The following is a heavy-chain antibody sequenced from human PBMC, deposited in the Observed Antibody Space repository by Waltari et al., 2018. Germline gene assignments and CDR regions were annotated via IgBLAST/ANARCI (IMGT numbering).Heavy chain of an antibody. CDR2: IKQDGSEK. V-gene: IGHV3-7*01. Sequence: EVQLVESGGGLVQPGGSLRFSCAASGFTFSTLWLTWVRRAPGKGLEWVANIKQDGSEKFYVDSVSGRFTISRDNAKNSLYLQMNSLGADDTAVYYCARGGSDSSWYWRDWGQGILVTVSS. CDR1: GFTFSTLW. J-gene: IGHJ4*02. CDR3: ARGGSDSSWYWRD. D-gene: IGHD6-13*01.